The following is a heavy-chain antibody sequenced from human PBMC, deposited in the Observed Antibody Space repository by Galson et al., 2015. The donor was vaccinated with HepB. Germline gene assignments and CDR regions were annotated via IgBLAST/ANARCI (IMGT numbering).Heavy chain of an antibody. V-gene: IGHV3-21*01. D-gene: IGHD6-13*01. J-gene: IGHJ6*03. CDR3: ARVRQQLPPYYYYYMDV. CDR1: GFTFSSYS. Sequence: SLRLSCAASGFTFSSYSMNWVRQAPGKGLEWVSSISSSSSYTYYADSVKGRFTISRDNAKNSLYLQMNSLRAEDTAVYYCARVRQQLPPYYYYYMDVWGKVTTVTVSS. CDR2: ISSSSSYT.